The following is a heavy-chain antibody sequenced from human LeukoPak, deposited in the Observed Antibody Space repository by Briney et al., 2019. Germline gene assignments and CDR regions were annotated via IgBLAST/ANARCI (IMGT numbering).Heavy chain of an antibody. D-gene: IGHD2-2*01. CDR3: AIGSIVVVPAAPEC. CDR2: INHSGST. Sequence: SETLSLTCAVYGGSFSGYYWSWIRQPPGKGLEWIGEINHSGSTNHNPSLKSRVTISVYTSKNQFSLKLSSVTAADTAVYYCAIGSIVVVPAAPECWGQGTLVTVSS. CDR1: GGSFSGYY. J-gene: IGHJ4*02. V-gene: IGHV4-34*01.